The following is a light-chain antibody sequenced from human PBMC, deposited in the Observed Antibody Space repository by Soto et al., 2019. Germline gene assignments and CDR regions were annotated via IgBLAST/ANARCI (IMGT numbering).Light chain of an antibody. J-gene: IGLJ1*01. Sequence: QSVLTQPPSASGSPGQSVTISCTGTSSDVGLYNYVSWYQQHPGKAPKLMIYEVSKRPSGVPDRFSGSKSGNTASLTVSGLQAEDEADYYCSSYAGSNNLYVFGTGTKLTVL. V-gene: IGLV2-8*01. CDR3: SSYAGSNNLYV. CDR1: SSDVGLYNY. CDR2: EVS.